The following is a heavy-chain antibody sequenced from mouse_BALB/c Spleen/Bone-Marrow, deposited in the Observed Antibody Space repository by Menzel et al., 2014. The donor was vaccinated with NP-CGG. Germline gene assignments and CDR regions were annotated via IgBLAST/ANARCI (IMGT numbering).Heavy chain of an antibody. CDR2: INSNGGST. D-gene: IGHD1-1*01. J-gene: IGHJ4*01. V-gene: IGHV5-6-3*01. Sequence: EVKLMESGGGLVQPGGSLKLSCAASRFTFSSYGMSWVRQTPDKRLELVATINSNGGSTYYPDSVKGRFTISRDNAKNTLYLQMSSLKSEDTAMYYCAGDRYYGYAMDYWGQGTSVTVSP. CDR1: RFTFSSYG. CDR3: AGDRYYGYAMDY.